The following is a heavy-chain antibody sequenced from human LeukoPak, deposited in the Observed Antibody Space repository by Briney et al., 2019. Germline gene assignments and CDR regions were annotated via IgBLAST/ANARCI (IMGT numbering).Heavy chain of an antibody. CDR2: ISYDGSNK. J-gene: IGHJ4*02. CDR3: AEAGPVGATTGYFDY. CDR1: GFTFSSYG. V-gene: IGHV3-30*18. Sequence: GGSLRLSCAASGFTFSSYGMHWVRQAPGKGLEWVAVISYDGSNKYYADSVKGRFTISRDNSKNTLYLQMNSLRAEDTAVYYCAEAGPVGATTGYFDYWGQGTLVTVSS. D-gene: IGHD1-26*01.